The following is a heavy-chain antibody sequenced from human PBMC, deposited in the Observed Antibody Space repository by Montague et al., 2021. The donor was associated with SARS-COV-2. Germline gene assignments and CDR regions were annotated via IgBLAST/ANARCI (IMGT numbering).Heavy chain of an antibody. CDR1: GDSFTSFY. D-gene: IGHD2-21*01. CDR2: ISSTGST. J-gene: IGHJ4*01. Sequence: SETLSLTCSVSGDSFTSFYWSWIRQSPGKGLEWIGYISSTGSTNYNPSFKSRFTISVDTSENQFSLKVTSVTAADTAVYYCARRVVFADCFDFWGHGTLVTVSS. CDR3: ARRVVFADCFDF. V-gene: IGHV4-59*01.